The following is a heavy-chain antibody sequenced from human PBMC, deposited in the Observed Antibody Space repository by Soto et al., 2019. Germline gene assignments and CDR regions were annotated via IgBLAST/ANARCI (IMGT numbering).Heavy chain of an antibody. CDR3: AREYSSSWPYYYYYYMDG. CDR1: GYTFTSYA. V-gene: IGHV1-3*01. CDR2: INAGNGNT. D-gene: IGHD6-13*01. Sequence: ASLKVSCKASGYTFTSYAMHWVRQAPGQRLEWMGWINAGNGNTKYSQKFQGRVTITRDTSASTAYMELSSLRSEDTAVYYCAREYSSSWPYYYYYYMDGWGKGTTVTVSS. J-gene: IGHJ6*03.